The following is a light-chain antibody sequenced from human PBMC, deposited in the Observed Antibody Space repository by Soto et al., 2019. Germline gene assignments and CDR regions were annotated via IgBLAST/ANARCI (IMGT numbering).Light chain of an antibody. Sequence: MTQSPATLAASPGERATLSCRASQSVSSRLAWYQLKPGLAPRLLIYGASPRATGIPARFSGSGSGTEITLTASSQPEEYSADYCCQQYNNSTTFGRGTKVDIK. CDR2: GAS. CDR3: QQYNNSTT. CDR1: QSVSSR. V-gene: IGKV3-15*01. J-gene: IGKJ1*01.